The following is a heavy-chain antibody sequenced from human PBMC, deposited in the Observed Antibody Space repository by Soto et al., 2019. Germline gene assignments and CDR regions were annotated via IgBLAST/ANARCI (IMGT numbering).Heavy chain of an antibody. CDR2: NNSDGTRT. CDR3: ARGALGNYYQDS. CDR1: GFTFSRDW. Sequence: GGSLRLSCATSGFTFSRDWMHWVRQAPGKGLVWVSRNNSDGTRTNYADYAMGRFTISRDNAKNTLYLQMNSLRAEDTAVYFCARGALGNYYQDSWGQGTPVTVSS. J-gene: IGHJ4*02. D-gene: IGHD3-10*01. V-gene: IGHV3-74*01.